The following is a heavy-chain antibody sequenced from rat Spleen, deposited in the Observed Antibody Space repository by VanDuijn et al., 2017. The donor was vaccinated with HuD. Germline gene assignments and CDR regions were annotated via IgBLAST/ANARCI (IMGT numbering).Heavy chain of an antibody. Sequence: VQLVESGGGLVQPGRSLKFSCVASGFTFNNYWMSWIRQAPGKGLEWLGVIWSNGGTDYNSAIKSRLSISRDTSKSQVFLKMNSLQTEDTAMYFCARRPFDYWGQGVMVTVSS. CDR2: IWSNGGT. V-gene: IGHV2-47*01. CDR1: GFTFNNYW. CDR3: ARRPFDY. J-gene: IGHJ2*01.